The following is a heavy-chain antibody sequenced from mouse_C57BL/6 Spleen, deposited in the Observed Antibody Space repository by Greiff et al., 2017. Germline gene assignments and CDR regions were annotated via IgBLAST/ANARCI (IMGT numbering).Heavy chain of an antibody. D-gene: IGHD1-1*01. CDR2: IDPSDSYT. CDR1: GYTFTSYW. J-gene: IGHJ4*01. V-gene: IGHV1-59*01. Sequence: QVQLQQPGAELVMPGASVKLSCKASGYTFTSYWMHWVKQRPGQGLEWIGVIDPSDSYTNYNQKFKGKATLTVDTSSSTAYMQLSSLTSEDAAGYYCARIYGSSYVGAMDYWGQGTSVTVSS. CDR3: ARIYGSSYVGAMDY.